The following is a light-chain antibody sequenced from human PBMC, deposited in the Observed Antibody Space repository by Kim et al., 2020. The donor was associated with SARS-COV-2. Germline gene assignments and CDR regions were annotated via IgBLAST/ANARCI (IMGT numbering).Light chain of an antibody. CDR3: AAWDDTLNGFV. V-gene: IGLV1-44*01. CDR2: SNT. CDR1: SSNIGSNT. Sequence: GQSVTISCSGGSSNIGSNTVEWYQHLPGTAPKLLMYSNTQRPSGLPDRISGSKSGTSASLDISGLQSEDEGDYYCAAWDDTLNGFVFGPGTQLTVL. J-gene: IGLJ1*01.